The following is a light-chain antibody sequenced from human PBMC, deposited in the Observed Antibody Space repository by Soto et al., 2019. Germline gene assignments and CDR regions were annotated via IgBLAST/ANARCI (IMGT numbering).Light chain of an antibody. Sequence: SYELTQPPSVSVSPGQTASITCSGDKLGDKYACWYQQKPGQSPVLVIYIDVKRPSGIPERFSGSNSGNTATLTISGTQAMDEADYYCQAWDSSTNWVFGGGTKVTVL. CDR1: KLGDKY. J-gene: IGLJ3*02. V-gene: IGLV3-1*01. CDR2: IDV. CDR3: QAWDSSTNWV.